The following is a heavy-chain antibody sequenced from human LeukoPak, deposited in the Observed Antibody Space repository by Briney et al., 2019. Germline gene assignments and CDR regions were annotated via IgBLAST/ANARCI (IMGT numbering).Heavy chain of an antibody. Sequence: SVKGRFTISRDNIKNTVELQMNSLRAEDTAVYYCARDFNYFYDSSGYFDYWGQGTLVTVSS. V-gene: IGHV3-30*07. CDR3: ARDFNYFYDSSGYFDY. J-gene: IGHJ4*02. D-gene: IGHD3-22*01.